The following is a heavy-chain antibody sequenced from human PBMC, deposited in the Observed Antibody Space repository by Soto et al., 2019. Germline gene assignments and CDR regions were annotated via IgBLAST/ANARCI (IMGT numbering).Heavy chain of an antibody. CDR3: ATEYHWKYAVDY. CDR2: FDPEDGET. D-gene: IGHD1-7*01. Sequence: GASVKVSCKVSGYTLTELSMHWVRQAPGKGLEWMGGFDPEDGETIYAQKFQGRVTMTEDTATDTAYMELSSLRSEDTAVYYCATEYHWKYAVDYWGQGTLVPVSS. J-gene: IGHJ4*02. CDR1: GYTLTELS. V-gene: IGHV1-24*01.